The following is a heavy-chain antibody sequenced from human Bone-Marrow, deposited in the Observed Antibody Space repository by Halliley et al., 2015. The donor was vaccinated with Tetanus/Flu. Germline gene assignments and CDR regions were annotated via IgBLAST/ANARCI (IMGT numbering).Heavy chain of an antibody. CDR3: ARDKRRVGYKSDGMNV. CDR2: IWSDGSDK. CDR1: GFTFRSYG. D-gene: IGHD5-18*01. V-gene: IGHV3-33*01. J-gene: IGHJ6*02. Sequence: SLRLSCAASGFTFRSYGMHWVRQAPGKGLEWVAVIWSDGSDKYYADSVKGRFTISRDNSKNTLYLQMNSLRTEDTAVYFCARDKRRVGYKSDGMNVWGQGTTVTVSS.